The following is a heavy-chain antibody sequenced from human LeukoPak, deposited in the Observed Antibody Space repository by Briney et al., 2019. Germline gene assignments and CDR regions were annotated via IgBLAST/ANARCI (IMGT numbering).Heavy chain of an antibody. Sequence: GGSLRLSCVASRFTFSRYWMHWVRQAPGKGLVWVSRISNDGSSTNYADSVKGRFTISRDNAKSTLYLEMNSLRAEDTAVYYCVGGRWTTVVPGDFDYWGQGTLVTVSS. D-gene: IGHD4-23*01. CDR1: RFTFSRYW. CDR3: VGGRWTTVVPGDFDY. CDR2: ISNDGSST. J-gene: IGHJ4*02. V-gene: IGHV3-74*01.